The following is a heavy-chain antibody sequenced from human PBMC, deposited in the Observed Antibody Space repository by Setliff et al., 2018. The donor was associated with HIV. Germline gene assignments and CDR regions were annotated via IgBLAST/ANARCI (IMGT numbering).Heavy chain of an antibody. D-gene: IGHD2-21*02. V-gene: IGHV4-59*11. CDR3: ARNGCSGHSYFCEHDY. CDR2: IYGSGTT. Sequence: SETLSLTCSVAGASMTSHYLTWIRQPRGMGLEWIGNIYGSGTTKYNPSLRSRVTISVDKSKNQLSLSLDSVTRLRSEDTAIYYCARNGCSGHSYFCEHDYWGQGTLVTVSS. J-gene: IGHJ4*02. CDR1: GASMTSHY.